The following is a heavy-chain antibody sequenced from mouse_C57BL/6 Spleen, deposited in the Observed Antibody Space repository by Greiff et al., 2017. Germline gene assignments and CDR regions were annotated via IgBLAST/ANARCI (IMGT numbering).Heavy chain of an antibody. J-gene: IGHJ3*01. Sequence: QVQLQQSGPELVKPGASVKISCKASGYAFSSSWMNWVKQRPGKGLEWIGRIYPGDGDTNYNGKFKGKATLTADKSSSTAYMQLSSLTSEDSAVYFCARFGALITTVVSSGFAYWGQGTPVTVSA. CDR2: IYPGDGDT. CDR1: GYAFSSSW. CDR3: ARFGALITTVVSSGFAY. V-gene: IGHV1-82*01. D-gene: IGHD1-1*01.